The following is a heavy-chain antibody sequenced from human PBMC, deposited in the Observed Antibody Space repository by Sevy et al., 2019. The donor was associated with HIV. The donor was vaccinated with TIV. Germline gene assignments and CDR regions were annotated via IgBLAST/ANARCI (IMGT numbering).Heavy chain of an antibody. J-gene: IGHJ4*02. CDR1: VFTFINYA. CDR3: AKDFCRTDNCADLFDY. Sequence: GGSLRLSCAASVFTFINYAMTWVRQAPGKGLEWVSSIYPNGDVTFYAESVKGRFIISRDSSKNTLFLQMNSLRAEDTAVYYCAKDFCRTDNCADLFDYWGQGTLVTVSS. V-gene: IGHV3-23*01. D-gene: IGHD1-20*01. CDR2: IYPNGDVT.